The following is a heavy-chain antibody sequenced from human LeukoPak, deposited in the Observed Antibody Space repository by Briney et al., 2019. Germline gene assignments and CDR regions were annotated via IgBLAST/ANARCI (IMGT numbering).Heavy chain of an antibody. CDR1: GYSISSGYY. V-gene: IGHV4-38-2*02. CDR3: ARDFWP. CDR2: IYHSGST. Sequence: SETLSLTCAVSGYSISSGYYWGSIRQPPGKGLEWIGSIYHSGSTYYNPSLKSRVTISVDTSKNQFSLKLSSVTAADTAVYYCARDFWPWGQGTLVTVSS. J-gene: IGHJ5*02. D-gene: IGHD3-3*01.